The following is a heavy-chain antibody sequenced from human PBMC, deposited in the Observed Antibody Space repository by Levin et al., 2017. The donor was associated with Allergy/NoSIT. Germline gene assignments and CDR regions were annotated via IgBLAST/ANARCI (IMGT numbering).Heavy chain of an antibody. J-gene: IGHJ4*02. Sequence: GESLKISCAASGFTFSDYYMSWIRQAPGKGLEWVSYISSSSSYTNYADSVKGRFTISRDNAKNSLYLQMNSLRAEDTAVYYCARDRRYFDWLPSPAVEDTPLWGQGTLVTVSS. CDR2: ISSSSSYT. CDR3: ARDRRYFDWLPSPAVEDTPL. V-gene: IGHV3-11*05. CDR1: GFTFSDYY. D-gene: IGHD3-9*01.